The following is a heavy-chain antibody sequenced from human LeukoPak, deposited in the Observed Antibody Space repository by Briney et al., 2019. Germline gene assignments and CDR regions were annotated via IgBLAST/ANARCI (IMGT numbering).Heavy chain of an antibody. CDR3: ARDDLSGSYYDY. J-gene: IGHJ4*02. V-gene: IGHV3-48*03. D-gene: IGHD1-26*01. CDR1: GFTFSSYE. Sequence: PGGSLRLSCAASGFTFSSYEMNWVRQAPGKGLEWVSYISSSGSTIYYADSVKGRFTISRDHAKNSLYLQMNSLRAEDTAVYYCARDDLSGSYYDYWGQGTLVTVSS. CDR2: ISSSGSTI.